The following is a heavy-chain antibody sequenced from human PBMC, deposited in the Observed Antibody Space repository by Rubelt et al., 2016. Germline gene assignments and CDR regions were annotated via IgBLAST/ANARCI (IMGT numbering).Heavy chain of an antibody. CDR1: GGTFSSYA. J-gene: IGHJ3*02. V-gene: IGHV1-69*01. CDR3: ARDPEKKDCSSTSCFDDAFDI. CDR2: IIPIFGTA. Sequence: QVQLVQSGAEVKKPGSSVKVSCKASGGTFSSYAISWVRQAPGQGLEWMGGIIPIFGTANYAQKFQGRVTITGDESTSTAYMELSSLRSEDTAVYYCARDPEKKDCSSTSCFDDAFDIWGQGTMVTVSS. D-gene: IGHD2-2*01.